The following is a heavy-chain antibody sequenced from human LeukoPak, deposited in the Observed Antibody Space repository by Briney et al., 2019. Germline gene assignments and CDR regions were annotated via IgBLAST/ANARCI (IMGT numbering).Heavy chain of an antibody. D-gene: IGHD2-15*01. CDR1: GFTVSSNY. J-gene: IGHJ4*02. V-gene: IGHV3-53*01. Sequence: GGSLRLSCAASGFTVSSNYMSWVRQAPGKGLEWVSVIYSGGSTDYADSVKGRFTISRDNSKNTLYLQMNSLRAEDTAVYYCARDVVEYCSGGSCSRYDYWGQGTLVTVSS. CDR3: ARDVVEYCSGGSCSRYDY. CDR2: IYSGGST.